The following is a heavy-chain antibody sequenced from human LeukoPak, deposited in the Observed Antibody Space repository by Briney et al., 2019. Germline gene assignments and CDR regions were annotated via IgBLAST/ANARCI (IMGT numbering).Heavy chain of an antibody. CDR3: AEDSSMVTTRAPYYYYYLDV. J-gene: IGHJ6*02. D-gene: IGHD4-17*01. CDR2: IIPLLGTP. V-gene: IGHV1-69*01. Sequence: SVKASCKASGGTFTNYAISWVRQAPGQGLEWMGGIIPLLGTPNYAQKFQGRVTITADDSTSTAYMELTSLRSEDTAVYYCAEDSSMVTTRAPYYYYYLDVWGQGTTVTVSS. CDR1: GGTFTNYA.